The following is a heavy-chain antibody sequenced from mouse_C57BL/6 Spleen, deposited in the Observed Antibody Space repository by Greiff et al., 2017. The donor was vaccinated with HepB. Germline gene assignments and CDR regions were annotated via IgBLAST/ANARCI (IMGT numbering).Heavy chain of an antibody. Sequence: VQLQESGAELVRPGASVTLSCKASGYTFTDYEMHWVKQTPVHGLEWIGAIDPETGGTAYNQKFKGKAILTADKSSSTAYMELRSLTSEDSAVYYCTRVGPPYFDVWGTGTTVTVSS. V-gene: IGHV1-15*01. CDR3: TRVGPPYFDV. J-gene: IGHJ1*03. CDR1: GYTFTDYE. CDR2: IDPETGGT.